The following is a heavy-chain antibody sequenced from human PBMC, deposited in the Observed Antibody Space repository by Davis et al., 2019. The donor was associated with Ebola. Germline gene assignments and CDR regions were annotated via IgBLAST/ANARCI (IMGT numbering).Heavy chain of an antibody. CDR1: GFTFSSYW. V-gene: IGHV3-30-3*01. Sequence: GGSLRLSCAASGFTFSSYWMSWVRQAPGKGLEWVAVISYDGSNKYYADSVKGRFTISRDNSKNTLYLQMNSLRAEDTAVYYCARGASSGWSVDYWDQGTLVTVSS. D-gene: IGHD6-19*01. CDR3: ARGASSGWSVDY. CDR2: ISYDGSNK. J-gene: IGHJ4*02.